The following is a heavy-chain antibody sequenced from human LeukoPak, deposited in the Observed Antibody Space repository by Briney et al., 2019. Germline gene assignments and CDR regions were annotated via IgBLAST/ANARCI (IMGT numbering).Heavy chain of an antibody. D-gene: IGHD3-10*01. Sequence: SETLSPTCTVSGGSISSYYWSWIRQSPGKGLECIGYIHYTGSTNYNPSLKSRVTISVETSKNQFSLKLKSVTAADTAVYYCARGGYYGSGNDFRFDPWGQGTLVTVSS. CDR3: ARGGYYGSGNDFRFDP. CDR1: GGSISSYY. CDR2: IHYTGST. V-gene: IGHV4-59*01. J-gene: IGHJ5*02.